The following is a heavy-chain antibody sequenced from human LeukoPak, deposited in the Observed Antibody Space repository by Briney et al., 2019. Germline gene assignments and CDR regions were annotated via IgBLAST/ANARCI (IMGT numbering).Heavy chain of an antibody. J-gene: IGHJ4*02. Sequence: SETLSLTCTVSGGSISSRSYYWGWIRQPPGKGLEWIGSIYYSGSTNYNPSLKSRVTISVDTSKNQFSLELSSVTAADTAVYHCARGLYYYGSGELSGGGPADYWGQGTLVTVSS. CDR2: IYYSGST. V-gene: IGHV4-39*07. D-gene: IGHD3-10*01. CDR3: ARGLYYYGSGELSGGGPADY. CDR1: GGSISSRSYY.